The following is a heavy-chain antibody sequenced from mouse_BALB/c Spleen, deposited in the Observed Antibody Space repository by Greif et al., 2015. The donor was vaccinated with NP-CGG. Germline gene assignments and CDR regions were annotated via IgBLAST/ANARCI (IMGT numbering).Heavy chain of an antibody. CDR1: GYSITSDYA. D-gene: IGHD2-4*01. V-gene: IGHV3-2*02. J-gene: IGHJ4*01. Sequence: EVQLQQSGPGPVKPSQSLSLTCTVTGYSITSDYAWNWIRQFPGNKLEWMGYISYSGSTSYNPSLKSRISTTRDTSKNQFFLQLNSVTTEDTATYYCAVYDYDKHYYAMDYWGQGTSVTVSS. CDR2: ISYSGST. CDR3: AVYDYDKHYYAMDY.